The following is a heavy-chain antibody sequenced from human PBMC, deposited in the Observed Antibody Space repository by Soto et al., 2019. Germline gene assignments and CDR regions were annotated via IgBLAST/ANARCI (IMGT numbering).Heavy chain of an antibody. V-gene: IGHV4-39*01. J-gene: IGHJ4*02. CDR1: GGSISSSSYF. Sequence: PSETLSLTCTVSGGSISSSSYFWGWIRQPPGKGLEWIGSIYYSGGTYYNPSLKSRVTISVDTSKNQFSLKLSSVTAADTAVYYCASVNFLTGYYLDHGGQGPLVTVP. CDR2: IYYSGGT. D-gene: IGHD3-9*01. CDR3: ASVNFLTGYYLDH.